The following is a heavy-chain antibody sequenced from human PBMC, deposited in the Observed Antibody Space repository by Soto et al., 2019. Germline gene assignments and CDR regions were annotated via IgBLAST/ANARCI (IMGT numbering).Heavy chain of an antibody. CDR2: IYDTWST. V-gene: IGHV4-30-4*01. J-gene: IGHJ4*02. CDR3: ARGLASEKVDS. D-gene: IGHD6-19*01. Sequence: QVQLQESGPGLVKPSQTLSLTCTVSGGSITNKLFYWNGIRQSPGKGLEWIGHIYDTWSTYNNPSREGRVTISVATPKNQFSLKLTSVTDADTAVYYCARGLASEKVDSWGQGTLVTVSS. CDR1: GGSITNKLFY.